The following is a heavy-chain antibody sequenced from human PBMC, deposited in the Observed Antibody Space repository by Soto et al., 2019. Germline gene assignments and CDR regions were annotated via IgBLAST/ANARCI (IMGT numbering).Heavy chain of an antibody. CDR2: ISGSGGST. V-gene: IGHV3-23*01. Sequence: GWSLRLSCAASGFTFSSYAMSWVRQAPGKGLEWVSAISGSGGSTYYADSVKGRFTISRDNSKNTLYLQMNSLRAEDTAIYFCAKDRMDHNSVWDPFDIWGRGTMVTVSS. D-gene: IGHD1-20*01. CDR3: AKDRMDHNSVWDPFDI. CDR1: GFTFSSYA. J-gene: IGHJ3*02.